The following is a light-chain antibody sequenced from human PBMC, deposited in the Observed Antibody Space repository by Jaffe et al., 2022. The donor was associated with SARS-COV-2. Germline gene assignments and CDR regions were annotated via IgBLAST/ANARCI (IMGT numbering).Light chain of an antibody. CDR2: DTS. J-gene: IGKJ4*01. CDR1: QSVRSY. CDR3: QQRSSWPLT. Sequence: EIVLTQSPATLSLSPGERATLSCRASQSVRSYLAWYQQKPGQAPRLLIYDTSNRATGIPARFSGSGSGTDFTLTISSLEPEDFAVYYCQQRSSWPLTFGGGTKVEI. V-gene: IGKV3-11*01.